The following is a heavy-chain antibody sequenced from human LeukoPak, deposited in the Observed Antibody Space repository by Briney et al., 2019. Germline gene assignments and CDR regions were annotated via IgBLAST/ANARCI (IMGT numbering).Heavy chain of an antibody. V-gene: IGHV4-39*01. J-gene: IGHJ4*02. D-gene: IGHD1/OR15-1a*01. CDR2: IYYSGSA. Sequence: SETLSLTCTVSGGSIISSSYYWNWIRQPPGKGLEWVGSIYYSGSAYHNPSLKSRLTISVDTSKNQFSLKLSSVTAADTALYYCARGLQWDLSISGTSALDYWGQGTLVTVSS. CDR3: ARGLQWDLSISGTSALDY. CDR1: GGSIISSSYY.